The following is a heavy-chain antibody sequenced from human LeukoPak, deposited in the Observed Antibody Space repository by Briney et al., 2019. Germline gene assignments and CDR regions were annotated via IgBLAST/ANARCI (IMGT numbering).Heavy chain of an antibody. D-gene: IGHD3-22*01. V-gene: IGHV3-21*01. CDR3: AKGNTMIVVVSDY. CDR2: ISSSSSYI. CDR1: GFTFSSHS. J-gene: IGHJ4*02. Sequence: PGGSLTLPRAGSGFTFSSHSMIWVRHAPGKGLEWFSSISSSSSYIYYADSVKGRFTISRDNAKYSLYLQMNSLRAEDTAVYYCAKGNTMIVVVSDYWGQGTLVTVSS.